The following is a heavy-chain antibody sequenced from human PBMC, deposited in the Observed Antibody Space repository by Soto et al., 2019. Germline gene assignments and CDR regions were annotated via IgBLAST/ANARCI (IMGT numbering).Heavy chain of an antibody. Sequence: PGGSLRLSCAASGFTFSSYAMSWVRQAPGKGLEWVSGISGGGGSTYYADSVKGRFTISRDNSKNTLYLQVNSLRAEDTAVYYCAKDQAAAGTNPRYLPHWGQGTLVTVS. CDR3: AKDQAAAGTNPRYLPH. CDR1: GFTFSSYA. J-gene: IGHJ1*01. V-gene: IGHV3-23*01. CDR2: ISGGGGST. D-gene: IGHD6-13*01.